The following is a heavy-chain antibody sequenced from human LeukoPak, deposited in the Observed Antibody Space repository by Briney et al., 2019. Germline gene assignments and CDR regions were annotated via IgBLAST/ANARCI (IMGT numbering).Heavy chain of an antibody. CDR3: ATDHRGPVDGSGWGDAFYI. J-gene: IGHJ3*02. CDR1: GFSFSSYG. Sequence: GGSLRLSCAASGFSFSSYGMHWVRQAPGKGLEWAAAVWYDGRYTFYADSVKGRFTISRDNSKNTLALQMNSLQAEDTAVYYCATDHRGPVDGSGWGDAFYIWGQGTMVTVSS. D-gene: IGHD6-19*01. V-gene: IGHV3-33*01. CDR2: VWYDGRYT.